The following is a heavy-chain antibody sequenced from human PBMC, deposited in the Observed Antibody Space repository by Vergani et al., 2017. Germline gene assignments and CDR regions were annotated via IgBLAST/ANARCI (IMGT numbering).Heavy chain of an antibody. CDR2: ISWNSGSI. CDR3: AKGPYDFWSGYPDY. J-gene: IGHJ4*02. CDR1: GFTFDDYA. V-gene: IGHV3-9*01. Sequence: EVQLVESGGGLVQPGRSLRLSCAASGFTFDDYAMHWVRQAPGKGLEWVSGISWNSGSIGYADSVKGRFTISRDNAKNSLYLQMNSLRAEDTALYYCAKGPYDFWSGYPDYWGQGTLVTVSS. D-gene: IGHD3-3*01.